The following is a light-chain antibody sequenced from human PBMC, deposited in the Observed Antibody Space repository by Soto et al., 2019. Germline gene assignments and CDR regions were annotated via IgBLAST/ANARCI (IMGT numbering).Light chain of an antibody. Sequence: EIVLTQSPGTLSLSPGERATLSCRASQSASSSYLAWYQQKPGQAPRLIIYGASSRATGIPDRFSGSGSGTDFTLTISRLEPADFAVYYCQPYGSSPRYTFGQGTKLEIK. CDR2: GAS. J-gene: IGKJ2*01. CDR3: QPYGSSPRYT. V-gene: IGKV3-20*01. CDR1: QSASSSY.